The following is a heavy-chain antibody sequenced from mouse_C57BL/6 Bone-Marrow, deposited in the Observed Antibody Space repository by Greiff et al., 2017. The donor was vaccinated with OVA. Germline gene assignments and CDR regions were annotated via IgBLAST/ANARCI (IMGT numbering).Heavy chain of an antibody. CDR3: ASPYYYGSSGY. Sequence: VHLVESGAELARPGASVKLSCKASGYTFTSYGISWVKQRTGQGLEWIGEIYPRSGNTYYNEKFKGKATLTADKSSSTAYMELRSLTSEDSAVYFCASPYYYGSSGYWGQGTTLTVSS. J-gene: IGHJ2*01. D-gene: IGHD1-1*01. CDR1: GYTFTSYG. CDR2: IYPRSGNT. V-gene: IGHV1-81*01.